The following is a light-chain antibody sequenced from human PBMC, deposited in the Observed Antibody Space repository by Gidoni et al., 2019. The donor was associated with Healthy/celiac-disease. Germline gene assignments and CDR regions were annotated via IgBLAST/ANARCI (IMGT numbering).Light chain of an antibody. CDR1: QSISSY. V-gene: IGKV1-39*01. J-gene: IGKJ2*04. CDR2: AAS. Sequence: RVTITCRASQSISSYLNWYQQKPGKAPKLLIYAASSLQSGVPSRFSGSGSGTDFILTISSLQPEDFATYYCQQSYSTPLCSFGQGTKLEIK. CDR3: QQSYSTPLCS.